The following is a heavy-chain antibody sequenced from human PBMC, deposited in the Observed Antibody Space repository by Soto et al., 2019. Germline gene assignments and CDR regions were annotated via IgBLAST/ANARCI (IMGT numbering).Heavy chain of an antibody. Sequence: GESLKISCAASGFIFSSFAMSWVRQAPGKELEWVAAISGSGGSTYYADSVKGRFSISRDSSKKTLYVQMNSLRAEDTAVYYCAKGGTAVSKGKYYFDYWGQGTLVTVSS. D-gene: IGHD4-17*01. J-gene: IGHJ4*02. CDR3: AKGGTAVSKGKYYFDY. V-gene: IGHV3-23*01. CDR1: GFIFSSFA. CDR2: ISGSGGST.